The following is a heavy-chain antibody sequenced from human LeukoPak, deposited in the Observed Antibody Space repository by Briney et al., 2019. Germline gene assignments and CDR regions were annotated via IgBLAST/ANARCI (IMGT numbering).Heavy chain of an antibody. Sequence: ASVTVSRKASRGTHSSYAISWVRPAPGQGLEWMGGIIPIFGTANYAQKFQGRVTITADESTSTAYMELSRLRSEDTAVYFCARVVDEYGDYSFDYWGQGALGTVSS. V-gene: IGHV1-69*13. CDR3: ARVVDEYGDYSFDY. J-gene: IGHJ4*02. CDR2: IIPIFGTA. D-gene: IGHD4-17*01. CDR1: RGTHSSYA.